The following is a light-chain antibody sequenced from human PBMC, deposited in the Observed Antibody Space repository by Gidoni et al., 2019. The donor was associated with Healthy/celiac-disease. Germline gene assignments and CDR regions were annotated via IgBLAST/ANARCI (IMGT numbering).Light chain of an antibody. CDR1: QSVLYSSNNNNY. CDR3: QQYYSTSLT. J-gene: IGKJ4*01. Sequence: DLVMTQSPDSLAVSLGERATINCKSSQSVLYSSNNNNYLAWYQQKPGQPPKLLIYWASPRESGVPDRFSGSGSGTDFTLTISSLQAEDVAVYYCQQYYSTSLTFGGGTKVEIK. CDR2: WAS. V-gene: IGKV4-1*01.